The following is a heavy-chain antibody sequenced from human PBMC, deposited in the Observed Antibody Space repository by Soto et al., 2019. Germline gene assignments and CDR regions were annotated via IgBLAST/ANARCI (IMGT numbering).Heavy chain of an antibody. V-gene: IGHV1-69*01. CDR1: GGTFSSYA. Sequence: QVQLVQSGAEVKKPGSSVKVSCKASGGTFSSYAISWVRQAPGQGLEWMGGIIPIFGTANYAQKFQGRVTITGDESTSTAHMELSSLRSEDTAVYYCGRGARMVAIVSGMDVWGQGTTVTVSS. CDR3: GRGARMVAIVSGMDV. CDR2: IIPIFGTA. J-gene: IGHJ6*02. D-gene: IGHD2-2*03.